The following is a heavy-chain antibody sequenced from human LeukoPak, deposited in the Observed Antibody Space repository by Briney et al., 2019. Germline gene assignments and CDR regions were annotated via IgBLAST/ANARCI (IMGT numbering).Heavy chain of an antibody. CDR2: LNSDGSIT. J-gene: IGHJ4*02. Sequence: GGSLRLSCAASGFSFSLYWMHWVRQPPGKGLVWVSRLNSDGSITSYADSVKGRFTISRDNAKNTLYLEMNSLRAEDTAVYYCVREYCGGDCYTDFWGQGTLVTVSS. CDR1: GFSFSLYW. D-gene: IGHD2-21*02. CDR3: VREYCGGDCYTDF. V-gene: IGHV3-74*01.